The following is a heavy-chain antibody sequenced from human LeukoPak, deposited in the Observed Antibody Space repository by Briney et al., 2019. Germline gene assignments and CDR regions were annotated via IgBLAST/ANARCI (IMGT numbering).Heavy chain of an antibody. D-gene: IGHD2-15*01. CDR2: INSDGTTI. CDR1: GFTFSSSW. J-gene: IGHJ4*02. V-gene: IGHV3-74*01. Sequence: PGGSLRLSCAASGFTFSSSWVHWVPQAPGKGLVWVSRINSDGTTINYADSVKGRFTVSRDNAKNTLYLQMSSLRAEDTAVYYCARAGYYRFDYWGQGTLVTVSS. CDR3: ARAGYYRFDY.